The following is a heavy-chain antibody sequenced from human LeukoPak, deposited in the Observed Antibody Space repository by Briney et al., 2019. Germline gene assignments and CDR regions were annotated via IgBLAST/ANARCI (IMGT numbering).Heavy chain of an antibody. CDR2: ISGNGVST. J-gene: IGHJ3*02. V-gene: IGHV3-23*01. CDR1: GFTFSVYG. Sequence: GGSLRLSCAASGFTFSVYGMNWVRQAPGKGLEWVAAISGNGVSTSYADSVKGRFTISRDNSKNTLYLQMHSLRAEDTALYYCAKSQLRYCSGGSCFDAFDIWGQGTMVTVSS. D-gene: IGHD2-15*01. CDR3: AKSQLRYCSGGSCFDAFDI.